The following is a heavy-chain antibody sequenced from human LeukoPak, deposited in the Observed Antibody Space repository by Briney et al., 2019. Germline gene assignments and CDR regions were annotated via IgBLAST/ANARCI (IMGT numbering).Heavy chain of an antibody. J-gene: IGHJ4*02. CDR3: VRETTSGY. D-gene: IGHD1-1*01. Sequence: GGSLRLSCAASGFSFSTYSMNWVRQAPGQGLEWLSYISSRSDTIYYADSVKGRFTISRDNAKNSLYLQMNSLRAEDTAVYYCVRETTSGYWGQGTLVTVSS. CDR1: GFSFSTYS. V-gene: IGHV3-48*04. CDR2: ISSRSDTI.